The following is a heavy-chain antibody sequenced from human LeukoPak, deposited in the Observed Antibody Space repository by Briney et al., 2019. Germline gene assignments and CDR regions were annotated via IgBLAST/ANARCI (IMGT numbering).Heavy chain of an antibody. CDR1: GFTSSSYE. CDR3: ARDCSSTSCYDGDY. CDR2: ISNSGSSI. V-gene: IGHV3-48*03. D-gene: IGHD2-2*01. J-gene: IGHJ4*02. Sequence: PGGSLRLXCAASGFTSSSYEMNWVRLAPGKGLEWVSYISNSGSSIYYADSVKGRFTISRDNAKNSLYLQMNSLRAEDTAVYYCARDCSSTSCYDGDYWGQGTLVTVSS.